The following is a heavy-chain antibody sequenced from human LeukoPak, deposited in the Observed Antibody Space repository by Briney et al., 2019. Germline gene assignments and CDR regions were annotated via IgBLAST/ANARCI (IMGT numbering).Heavy chain of an antibody. D-gene: IGHD6-13*01. CDR1: GGSISSGGYY. J-gene: IGHJ6*03. CDR3: ARGPIAAADYYYMDV. V-gene: IGHV4-61*02. CDR2: IYSSGST. Sequence: PSETLSLTCTVSGGSISSGGYYWSWIRQPAGKGLEWIGRIYSSGSTNYNPSLKSRVTISVDTSKNQFSLKLSSVTAADTAVYYCARGPIAAADYYYMDVWGKGTTVTVSS.